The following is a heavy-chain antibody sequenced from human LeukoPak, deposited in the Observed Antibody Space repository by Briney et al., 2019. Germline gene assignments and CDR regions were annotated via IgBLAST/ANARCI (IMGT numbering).Heavy chain of an antibody. V-gene: IGHV3-21*01. Sequence: GGSLRLSCAASGFTFSSYSVNWVRQAPGKGLEWVSSISSSSSYIYYADSVKGRFTISRDNAKNSLYLQMNSLRAEDTAVYYCARASGSYGTGFDYWGQGTLVTVSS. D-gene: IGHD1-26*01. CDR2: ISSSSSYI. CDR3: ARASGSYGTGFDY. CDR1: GFTFSSYS. J-gene: IGHJ4*02.